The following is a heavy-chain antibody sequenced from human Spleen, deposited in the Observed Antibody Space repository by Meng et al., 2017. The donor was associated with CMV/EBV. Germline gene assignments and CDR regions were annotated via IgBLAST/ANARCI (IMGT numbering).Heavy chain of an antibody. J-gene: IGHJ4*02. V-gene: IGHV3-30*02. CDR1: GFTFTDYG. D-gene: IGHD3-10*01. Sequence: GESLKISCVASGFTFTDYGMHWVRQAPGKGLECVAFIRYDGSNEYYIASVKGRFTISRDNSKNTMYLQMNSQRAEDTAMYYCAKDRTSMVRGVLGHWGQGTLVTVSS. CDR3: AKDRTSMVRGVLGH. CDR2: IRYDGSNE.